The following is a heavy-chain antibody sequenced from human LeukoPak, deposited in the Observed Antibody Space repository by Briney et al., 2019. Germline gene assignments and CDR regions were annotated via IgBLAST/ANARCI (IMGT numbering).Heavy chain of an antibody. CDR3: ATPRMVVAATQFDY. V-gene: IGHV1-69*13. CDR1: GYTFTGYY. D-gene: IGHD2-15*01. CDR2: IIPIFGTA. Sequence: SVKVSCKASGYTFTGYYMHWVRQAPGQGLEWMGGIIPIFGTANYAQKFQGRVTITADESTSTAYMELSSLRSEDTAVYYCATPRMVVAATQFDYWGQGTLVTVSS. J-gene: IGHJ4*02.